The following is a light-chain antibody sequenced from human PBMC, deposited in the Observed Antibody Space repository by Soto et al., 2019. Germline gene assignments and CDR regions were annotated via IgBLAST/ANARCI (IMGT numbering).Light chain of an antibody. CDR1: SSNIETNP. Sequence: QSALTQPPSVSAAPGQKVTISCSGSSSNIETNPVSWYRHLPGTVPKLLIHNDDKRPSGIPDRFSVSKSGTSATLGITGLQTGDEADYYCGTWDASLSAGVFGRGTKVTV. V-gene: IGLV1-51*01. CDR2: NDD. CDR3: GTWDASLSAGV. J-gene: IGLJ2*01.